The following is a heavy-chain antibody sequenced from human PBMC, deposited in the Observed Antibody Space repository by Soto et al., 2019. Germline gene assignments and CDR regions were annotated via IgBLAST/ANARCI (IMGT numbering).Heavy chain of an antibody. CDR2: TRNKANSYTT. J-gene: IGHJ3*02. CDR1: VLPLMGHF. D-gene: IGHD3-22*01. V-gene: IGHV3-72*01. CDR3: ATRYYYDSSGYYLEAFDI. Sequence: GGSLELSLSSSVLPLMGHFMDWVRTAPGKGLEWVGLTRNKANSYTTEYAASVKGRFTISRDDSKNSLYLQMNSLKTEDTAVYYCATRYYYDSSGYYLEAFDIWGQGTMAT.